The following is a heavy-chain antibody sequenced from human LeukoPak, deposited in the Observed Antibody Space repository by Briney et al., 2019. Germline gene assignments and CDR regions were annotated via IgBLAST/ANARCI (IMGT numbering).Heavy chain of an antibody. CDR2: IKSKSDGGTT. Sequence: GGSLRLSCAASGFTFNNAWMSWVRQAPGKGLEWVGRIKSKSDGGTTDYAAPVTGRFTTSRDDSKSTLYLQMNSLKTEDTAVYYCRRGGNSVDYWGQGTLVTVSS. CDR3: RRGGNSVDY. CDR1: GFTFNNAW. D-gene: IGHD4-23*01. V-gene: IGHV3-15*01. J-gene: IGHJ4*02.